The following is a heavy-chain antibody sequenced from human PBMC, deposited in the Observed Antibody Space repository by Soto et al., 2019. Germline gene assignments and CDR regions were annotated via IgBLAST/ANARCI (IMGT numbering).Heavy chain of an antibody. CDR1: GFTFSSYA. V-gene: IGHV3-23*01. Sequence: PGGSLRLSCAASGFTFSSYAMSWVRQAPGKGLEWVSAISGSGGSTYYADSVKGRFTISRDNSKNTLYLQMNSLRAEDTAVYYCAKDLYGDYQRGSMDVWGQGTTVTVSS. D-gene: IGHD4-17*01. CDR2: ISGSGGST. J-gene: IGHJ6*02. CDR3: AKDLYGDYQRGSMDV.